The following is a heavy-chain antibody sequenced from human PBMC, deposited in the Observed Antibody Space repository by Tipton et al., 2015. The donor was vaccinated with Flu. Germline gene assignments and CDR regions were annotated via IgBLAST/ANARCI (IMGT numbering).Heavy chain of an antibody. J-gene: IGHJ5*02. CDR1: GGSISSGSYY. CDR2: IYTSGST. CDR3: ARGQIFGWFDP. V-gene: IGHV4-61*02. Sequence: TLSLTCTVSGGSISSGSYYWSWIRQPAGKGLEWIGRIYTSGSTNYNPSLKSQVTISVDTSKNQFSLKLSSVTAADTAVYYCARGQIFGWFDPWGQGTLVTVSS. D-gene: IGHD2/OR15-2a*01.